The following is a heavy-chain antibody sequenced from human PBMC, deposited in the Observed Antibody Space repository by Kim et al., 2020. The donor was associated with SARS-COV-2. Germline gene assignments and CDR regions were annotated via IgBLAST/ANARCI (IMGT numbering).Heavy chain of an antibody. Sequence: GESLKISCKGSGYIFTDYWINWVRQMPGKGLEWMGKIDPTDSYVHYSPTFQGHVTMSADKSINTAFLQWSSLNASHTAIYFCARHLDGDGYNPSPFDSWGQGTPVTVSA. V-gene: IGHV5-10-1*01. CDR2: IDPTDSYV. CDR3: ARHLDGDGYNPSPFDS. CDR1: GYIFTDYW. D-gene: IGHD5-12*01. J-gene: IGHJ4*02.